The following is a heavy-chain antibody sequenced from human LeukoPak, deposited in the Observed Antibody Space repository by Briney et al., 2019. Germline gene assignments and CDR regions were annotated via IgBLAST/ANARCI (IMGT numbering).Heavy chain of an antibody. D-gene: IGHD6-6*01. V-gene: IGHV1-8*03. CDR1: GYTFTSYD. J-gene: IGHJ6*03. CDR2: MNPNSGNT. CDR3: ARAPPYSSSSNYMDV. Sequence: GASVRVSCKASGYTFTSYDINWVRQATGQGLEWMGWMNPNSGNTGYTQKFQGRVTITRNTSISTAYMELSSLRSEDTAVYYCARAPPYSSSSNYMDVWGKGTTVTVSS.